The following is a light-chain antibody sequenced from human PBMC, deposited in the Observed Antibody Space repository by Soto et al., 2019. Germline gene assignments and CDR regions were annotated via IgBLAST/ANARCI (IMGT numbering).Light chain of an antibody. CDR2: GNG. CDR3: QSYDKRLTAYV. V-gene: IGLV1-40*01. CDR1: SSSIGAGYE. J-gene: IGLJ1*01. Sequence: QSVLTQSPSVSGAPGQRATISCSGTSSSIGAGYEVHWYHQLPGTAPKLVVSGNGNRPSGVPDRLSASKSGTSASLAITGLQAEDEGHYYCQSYDKRLTAYVFGTGTKVTVL.